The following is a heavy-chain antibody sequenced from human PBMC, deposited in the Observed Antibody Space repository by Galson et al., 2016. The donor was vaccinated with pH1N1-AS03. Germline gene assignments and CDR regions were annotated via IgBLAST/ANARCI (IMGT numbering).Heavy chain of an antibody. V-gene: IGHV1-69*05. Sequence: SVKVSCKASGLTFSSYAISWVRQAHGQGLEWMGGVKGVFRTTNYAQKFQGRITITMDQSTGTAYMEVSSLRAEDTAVYYCATAGNYFDIRRFDYWGQGTPVTVFS. CDR1: GLTFSSYA. CDR2: VKGVFRTT. J-gene: IGHJ4*02. D-gene: IGHD3-9*01. CDR3: ATAGNYFDIRRFDY.